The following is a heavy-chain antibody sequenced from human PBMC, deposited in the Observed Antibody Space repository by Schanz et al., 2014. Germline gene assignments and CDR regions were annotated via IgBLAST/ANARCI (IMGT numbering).Heavy chain of an antibody. D-gene: IGHD1-26*01. J-gene: IGHJ4*02. CDR1: GFTFSNFA. Sequence: QVQLVESGGGVVQPGRSLRLSCAASGFTFSNFAMHWVRQAPGKGLERVTIISHDGSIQYGADSVKGRFTLSRDNSKNTMDLQMNSLRPEDTGVDYCANDGRCVSGDDYWGQGTLVTVSS. CDR3: ANDGRCVSGDDY. V-gene: IGHV3-30*04. CDR2: ISHDGSIQ.